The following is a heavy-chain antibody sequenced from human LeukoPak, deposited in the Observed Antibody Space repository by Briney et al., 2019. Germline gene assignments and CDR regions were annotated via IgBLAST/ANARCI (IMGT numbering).Heavy chain of an antibody. J-gene: IGHJ4*02. V-gene: IGHV3-48*01. CDR2: INSINAV. D-gene: IGHD5-18*01. CDR3: ARVSARGYDY. Sequence: PGGSLRLSCAASGFMFDTYIMTWVRQAPGKGLEWISYINSINAVYYTDSVQGRFNISRDNAKSSLYLQMNSLRVEDTAMYYCARVSARGYDYWGRGTLVTVSS. CDR1: GFMFDTYI.